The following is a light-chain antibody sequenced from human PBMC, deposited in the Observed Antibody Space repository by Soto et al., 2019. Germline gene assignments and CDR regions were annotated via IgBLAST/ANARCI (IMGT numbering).Light chain of an antibody. V-gene: IGKV3-20*01. Sequence: EIVLTQSPGSLYLSPGEGATLSCRASQSVSSSFFAWYQQKPGQAPSLLIYGASRRATGVPDRFSGSGSGTDFTLSISRLEPEDFAVYYCQQYESSVTFGQGTKVEIK. CDR1: QSVSSSF. CDR3: QQYESSVT. J-gene: IGKJ1*01. CDR2: GAS.